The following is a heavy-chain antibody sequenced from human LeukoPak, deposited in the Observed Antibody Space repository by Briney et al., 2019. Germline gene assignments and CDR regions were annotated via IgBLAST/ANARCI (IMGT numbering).Heavy chain of an antibody. CDR1: GYTFTSYA. J-gene: IGHJ6*02. CDR2: INTNTGNP. D-gene: IGHD6-13*01. V-gene: IGHV7-4-1*02. CDR3: AMLAALRGMDV. Sequence: ASVKVSCKASGYTFTSYAMNWVRQAPGQGLEWMGWINTNTGNPTYAQGFTGRFVFSLDTSVSTAYPQISSLKAEDTAVYYCAMLAALRGMDVWGQGTTVTVSS.